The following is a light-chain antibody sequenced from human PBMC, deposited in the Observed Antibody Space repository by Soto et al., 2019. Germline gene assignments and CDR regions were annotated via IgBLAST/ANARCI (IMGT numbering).Light chain of an antibody. CDR3: QQYGTSEII. CDR2: GTS. V-gene: IGKV3-20*01. J-gene: IGKJ5*01. CDR1: QSVTSNY. Sequence: EIVLTQSPGTLSLSPGESATLSCRASQSVTSNYLAWFQQRPGQAPRLLIYGTSIRATGIPDTFSGSGSGTDFTLTITRLEPEDFAVFYCQQYGTSEIIFGQGTRLEIK.